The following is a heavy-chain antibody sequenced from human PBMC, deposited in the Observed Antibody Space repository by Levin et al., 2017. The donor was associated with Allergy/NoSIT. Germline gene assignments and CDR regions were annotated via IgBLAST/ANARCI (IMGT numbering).Heavy chain of an antibody. CDR3: ARVLTTIWYFQY. J-gene: IGHJ1*01. V-gene: IGHV3-23*01. CDR1: GFIFSTYG. D-gene: IGHD2-21*02. Sequence: GESLKISCAASGFIFSTYGMSWVRQAPGKGLEWVSAISDSGTSTHYADSVKGRFTISRDNSKDTLYLQVNSLRDEDTAVYYCARVLTTIWYFQYWGQGTLVTVSS. CDR2: ISDSGTST.